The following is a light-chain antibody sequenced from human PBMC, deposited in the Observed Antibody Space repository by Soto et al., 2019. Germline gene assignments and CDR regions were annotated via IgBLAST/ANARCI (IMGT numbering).Light chain of an antibody. Sequence: QSVLTQPPSASGSPGQSVTISCTGTSSDVGGYNYVSWYQQYPGKPPKLMIYEVNKRPSGVPDRFSGSKSGNTASLTVSGLQAEDEADYYCSSYAGSNTVVFGGGTQLTVL. V-gene: IGLV2-8*01. CDR3: SSYAGSNTVV. CDR1: SSDVGGYNY. CDR2: EVN. J-gene: IGLJ2*01.